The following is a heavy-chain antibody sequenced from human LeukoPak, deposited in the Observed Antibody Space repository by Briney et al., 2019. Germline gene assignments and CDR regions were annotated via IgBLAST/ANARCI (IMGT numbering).Heavy chain of an antibody. CDR1: GFTVSNNY. J-gene: IGHJ4*02. V-gene: IGHV3-53*01. Sequence: GGSLRLSCAASGFTVSNNYMSWVRQAPGKGLEWVSVIYSGGSTYYADSVKGRFTISRDNSKNTLYPQMNSLRAEDTAVYYCARALYGAAMSFDYWGQGTLVTVSS. CDR2: IYSGGST. D-gene: IGHD2-2*01. CDR3: ARALYGAAMSFDY.